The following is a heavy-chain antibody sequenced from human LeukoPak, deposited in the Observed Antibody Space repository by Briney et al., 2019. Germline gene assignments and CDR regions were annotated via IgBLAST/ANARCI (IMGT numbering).Heavy chain of an antibody. Sequence: PSETLSLTCTVSGGSISSYYWSWIRQPPGKGLEWIGYIYYSGSTNYNPSLKSRVTISVDTSKNQFSLKLSSVTAADTAVYYCARVSRGSGWYVHYWGQGTLVTVSS. J-gene: IGHJ4*02. D-gene: IGHD6-19*01. CDR1: GGSISSYY. CDR2: IYYSGST. V-gene: IGHV4-59*01. CDR3: ARVSRGSGWYVHY.